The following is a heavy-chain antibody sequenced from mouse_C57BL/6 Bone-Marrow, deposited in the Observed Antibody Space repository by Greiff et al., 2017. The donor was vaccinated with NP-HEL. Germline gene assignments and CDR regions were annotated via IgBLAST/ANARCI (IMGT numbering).Heavy chain of an antibody. CDR1: GYTFTSYW. J-gene: IGHJ1*03. CDR2: IDPSDSYT. Sequence: QVQLQQPGAELVMPGASVKLSCKASGYTFTSYWMHWVKQRPGQGLEWIGEIDPSDSYTNYNQKFKGKSTLTVDKSSSTAYMQLSSLTSEDSAVYYCASGGGYRYFDVWGTGTTVTVSS. V-gene: IGHV1-69*01. CDR3: ASGGGYRYFDV.